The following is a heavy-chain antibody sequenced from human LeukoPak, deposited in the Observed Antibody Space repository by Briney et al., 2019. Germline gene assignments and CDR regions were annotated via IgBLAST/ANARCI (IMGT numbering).Heavy chain of an antibody. CDR2: ISSSSSYI. D-gene: IGHD5-24*01. CDR3: ARDGVEMTTISAFDI. V-gene: IGHV3-21*01. Sequence: GGSLRLSCAASGFTFNNYGMHWVRQAPGKGLEWVSFISSSSSYIYFADSVKGRFTISRDNAKNSLYLQMNSLRAEDTAVYYCARDGVEMTTISAFDIWGQGTMVTVSS. J-gene: IGHJ3*02. CDR1: GFTFNNYG.